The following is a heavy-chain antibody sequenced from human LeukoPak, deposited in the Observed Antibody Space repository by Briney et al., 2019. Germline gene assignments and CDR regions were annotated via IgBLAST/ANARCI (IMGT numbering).Heavy chain of an antibody. CDR2: IYYSGST. J-gene: IGHJ6*02. Sequence: SETLSLTCTVSGGSISSSSYYWGWIRQPPGKGLEWIGSIYYSGSTYYNPSLKSRVTISVDTSKNQFSLKLSSVTAADTAVYYCARDGSYKDYYYYYGMDVWGQGTTVTVSS. V-gene: IGHV4-39*07. D-gene: IGHD3-10*01. CDR1: GGSISSSSYY. CDR3: ARDGSYKDYYYYYGMDV.